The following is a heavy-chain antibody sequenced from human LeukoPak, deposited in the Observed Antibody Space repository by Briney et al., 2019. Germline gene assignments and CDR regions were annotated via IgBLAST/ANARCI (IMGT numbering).Heavy chain of an antibody. V-gene: IGHV3-48*01. CDR3: ARDDQWSFDY. Sequence: QAGGSLRLSCAASGFPFSGYSMNWVRQAPGKGLEWVSYINSDSTWIRYADSVKGRFTISRDNAKNSLYLQMNSLRVEDSAVYYCARDDQWSFDYWGQGTLATVSS. D-gene: IGHD2-8*01. CDR1: GFPFSGYS. CDR2: INSDSTWI. J-gene: IGHJ4*02.